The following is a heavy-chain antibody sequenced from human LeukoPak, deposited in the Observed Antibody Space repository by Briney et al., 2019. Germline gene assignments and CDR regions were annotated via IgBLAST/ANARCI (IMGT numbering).Heavy chain of an antibody. CDR1: GGSISSSSYY. V-gene: IGHV4-39*01. J-gene: IGHJ6*03. D-gene: IGHD3-9*01. CDR3: ARLYYDILTGYRTYYYYCMDV. CDR2: IYYSGST. Sequence: SETLSLTCTVSGGSISSSSYYWGWIRQPPGKGLEWIGSIYYSGSTYYNPSLKSRVTISVDTSKNQFSLKLSSVTAADTAVYYCARLYYDILTGYRTYYYYCMDVWGKGTTVTVSS.